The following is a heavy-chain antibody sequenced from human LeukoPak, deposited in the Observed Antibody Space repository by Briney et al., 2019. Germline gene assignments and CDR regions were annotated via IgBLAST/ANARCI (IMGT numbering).Heavy chain of an antibody. V-gene: IGHV1-8*01. J-gene: IGHJ4*02. CDR1: GYTFTSYD. CDR3: ARANTMIVVAIDY. CDR2: MNPNSGNT. Sequence: ASVKVSCKASGYTFTSYDINWVRQATGQGLEWMGWMNPNSGNTGYAQKFQGRVTMTRNTSISTAYMELNSLRSEDTAVYYCARANTMIVVAIDYWGQGTLVTASS. D-gene: IGHD3-22*01.